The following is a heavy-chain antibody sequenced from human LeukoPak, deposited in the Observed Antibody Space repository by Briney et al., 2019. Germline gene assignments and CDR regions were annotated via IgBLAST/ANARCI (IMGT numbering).Heavy chain of an antibody. Sequence: PGGSLRLSCAASGFTCSRCSMNWVRQAPGKGLEWVSSISSSSSYIYYADSVKGRFTISRDNAKNSLYLQMNSLRAEDTAVYYCASYSGSHDAFDIWGQGTMVTVSS. CDR3: ASYSGSHDAFDI. J-gene: IGHJ3*02. CDR1: GFTCSRCS. D-gene: IGHD1-26*01. CDR2: ISSSSSYI. V-gene: IGHV3-21*01.